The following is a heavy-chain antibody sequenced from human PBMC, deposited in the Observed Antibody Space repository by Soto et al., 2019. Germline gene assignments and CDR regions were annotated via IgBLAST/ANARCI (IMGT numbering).Heavy chain of an antibody. J-gene: IGHJ5*01. D-gene: IGHD2-2*01. CDR2: LSFDGSNK. CDR3: AKGGSSSSSCSLDS. Sequence: QEQLVESGGGVVQPGMSLRLSCVASRFSFSNFGMHWVRQAPGKGLEWVAALSFDGSNKNYADGVRGRFTISRDNSKNTLYQHLNSLRSDDTAMYYCAKGGSSSSSCSLDSWGQRTLVTV. CDR1: RFSFSNFG. V-gene: IGHV3-30*18.